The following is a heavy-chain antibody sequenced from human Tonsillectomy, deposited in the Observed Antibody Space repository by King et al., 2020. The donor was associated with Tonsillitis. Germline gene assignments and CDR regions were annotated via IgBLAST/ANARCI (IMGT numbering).Heavy chain of an antibody. J-gene: IGHJ5*01. V-gene: IGHV3-30*02. CDR2: IHYDGSNK. CDR1: GFTFSSYG. Sequence: VQLVESGGGVVQPGGSLRLSCAASGFTFSSYGMHWVRQAPGKGLEWVAFIHYDGSNKYYADSVKGRFTISRDNSKNTLYLQMNSLRAEDTAVYYCAKGAGYFDWLGYWGQGTLVTVSS. CDR3: AKGAGYFDWLGY. D-gene: IGHD3-9*01.